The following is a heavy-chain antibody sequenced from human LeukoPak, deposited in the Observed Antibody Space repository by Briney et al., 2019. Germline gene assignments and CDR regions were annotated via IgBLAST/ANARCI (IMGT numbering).Heavy chain of an antibody. D-gene: IGHD2-2*01. V-gene: IGHV3-23*01. J-gene: IGHJ4*02. CDR3: AKDRSAVPAASNY. CDR1: GFTFTNYA. CDR2: ISGSGDNA. Sequence: GGSLRLSCAASGFTFTNYAMTWVRQAPGKGLEWVSGISGSGDNAYYADSVKGRFTISRDNFKNMVFLQMNSLRAEDTAVYYCAKDRSAVPAASNYWGQGTLVTVSS.